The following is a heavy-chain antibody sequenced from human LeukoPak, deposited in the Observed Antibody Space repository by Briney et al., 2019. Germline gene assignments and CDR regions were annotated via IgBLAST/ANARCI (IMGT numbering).Heavy chain of an antibody. CDR3: ASQEGYYDSSGYYEGAFDI. Sequence: VASVKVSCKASGYTFTSYGISWVRQAPGQGLEWMGWINAYNGNTNYAQKLQGRVTMTTDTSTSTAYMELRSLRSDDTAVYYCASQEGYYDSSGYYEGAFDIWGQGTMVTVSS. CDR2: INAYNGNT. D-gene: IGHD3-22*01. J-gene: IGHJ3*02. V-gene: IGHV1-18*01. CDR1: GYTFTSYG.